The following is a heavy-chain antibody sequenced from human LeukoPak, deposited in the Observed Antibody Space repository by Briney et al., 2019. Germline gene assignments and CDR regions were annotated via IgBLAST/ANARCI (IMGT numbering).Heavy chain of an antibody. D-gene: IGHD4-17*01. Sequence: DSVTVSCTISGQTLNEVSMHWMRQAPGKGLEWMGGFDPEDFKTIYAHKFQVRVTMTEDTSTDTAYMELRSLRSEDTALYYCATSDGDYLQIRGNAFDLWGQGTMVTVSS. J-gene: IGHJ3*01. V-gene: IGHV1-24*01. CDR1: GQTLNEVS. CDR3: ATSDGDYLQIRGNAFDL. CDR2: FDPEDFKT.